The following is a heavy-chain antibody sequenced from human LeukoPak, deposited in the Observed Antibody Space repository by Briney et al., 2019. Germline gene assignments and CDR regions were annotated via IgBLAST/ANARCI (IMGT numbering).Heavy chain of an antibody. V-gene: IGHV1-58*01. CDR2: IVVGSGNT. J-gene: IGHJ6*04. Sequence: GTSVKVSCKASGFTFTSSAVQWVRQARGQRLEWIGWIVVGSGNTDYAQKFQERVTITRDMSTSTAYMELSSLRSEDTAVYYCAADPPTGGDYNDYYGMDVWGKGTTVTVSS. CDR1: GFTFTSSA. D-gene: IGHD2-21*02. CDR3: AADPPTGGDYNDYYGMDV.